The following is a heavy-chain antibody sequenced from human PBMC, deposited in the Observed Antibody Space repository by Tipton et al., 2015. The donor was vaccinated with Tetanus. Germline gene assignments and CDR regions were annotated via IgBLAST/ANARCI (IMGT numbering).Heavy chain of an antibody. CDR3: ARGVTTVTTGPFDY. CDR1: GGSFSGYY. V-gene: IGHV4-34*01. CDR2: INHSGST. D-gene: IGHD4-17*01. J-gene: IGHJ4*02. Sequence: TLSLTCAVYGGSFSGYYWSWIRQPPGKGLEWIGEINHSGSTNYNPSLKSRVTISVDTSKNQFSLKLSSVTAADTAVYYCARGVTTVTTGPFDYWGQGTRVTVSS.